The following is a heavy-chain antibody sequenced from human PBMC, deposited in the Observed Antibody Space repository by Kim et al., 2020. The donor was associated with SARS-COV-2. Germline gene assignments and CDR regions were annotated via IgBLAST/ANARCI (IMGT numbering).Heavy chain of an antibody. D-gene: IGHD3-10*01. J-gene: IGHJ4*02. V-gene: IGHV3-66*01. CDR3: ARGGESSWFGSYFDY. Sequence: DSMKGRFTNSRDNSRNTLYLQMNSRRAEDTAVYYCARGGESSWFGSYFDYWGQGTLVTVSS.